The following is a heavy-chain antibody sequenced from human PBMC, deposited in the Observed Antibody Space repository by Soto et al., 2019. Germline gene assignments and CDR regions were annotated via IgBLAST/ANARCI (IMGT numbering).Heavy chain of an antibody. Sequence: QIQLVQSGAEVKKPGASVRVSCETSGYTFVSYGISWVRQAPGQGLEWMGWISPYNGNTNYAEKFKDRVTLTTDTSTETAFLDLRSLTSDDTAVYFCARDQYYFDSSGYYDFWGQGTLVTVSS. J-gene: IGHJ4*02. CDR2: ISPYNGNT. CDR1: GYTFVSYG. CDR3: ARDQYYFDSSGYYDF. V-gene: IGHV1-18*04. D-gene: IGHD3-22*01.